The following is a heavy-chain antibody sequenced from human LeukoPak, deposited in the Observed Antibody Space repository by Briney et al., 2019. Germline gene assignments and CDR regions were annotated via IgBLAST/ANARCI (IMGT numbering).Heavy chain of an antibody. CDR2: ISYDGSNK. CDR3: AKDAMARGVTHAFDI. CDR1: GFTFSRCG. Sequence: GGSLRLSCAASGFTFSRCGMHWVRQAPGKGLEWVAVISYDGSNKYYADSVKGRFTISRDNSKNTLYLQMNSLRAEDTAVYYCAKDAMARGVTHAFDIWGQGTMVTVSS. D-gene: IGHD3-10*01. V-gene: IGHV3-30*18. J-gene: IGHJ3*02.